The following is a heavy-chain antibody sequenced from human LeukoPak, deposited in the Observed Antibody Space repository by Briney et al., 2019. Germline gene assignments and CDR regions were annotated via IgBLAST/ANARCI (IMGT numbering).Heavy chain of an antibody. Sequence: PGGSLRLPCTTSGFAFSTYSMNWVRQAPGKGLEWISYISSSSSSIYYADSVRGRFTISRDNAKNSLYLQMNSLRDEDTAVYYCARGPSGSYIDAFDIWGQGTMVTVSS. D-gene: IGHD1-26*01. CDR2: ISSSSSSI. CDR3: ARGPSGSYIDAFDI. J-gene: IGHJ3*02. V-gene: IGHV3-48*02. CDR1: GFAFSTYS.